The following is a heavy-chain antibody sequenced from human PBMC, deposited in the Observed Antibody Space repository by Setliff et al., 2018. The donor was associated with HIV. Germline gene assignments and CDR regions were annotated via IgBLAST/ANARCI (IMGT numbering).Heavy chain of an antibody. V-gene: IGHV4-59*01. CDR3: ARGAELLWFGELHNIPYFDY. D-gene: IGHD3-10*01. CDR1: GGSIRSYY. J-gene: IGHJ4*02. CDR2: IYYSGST. Sequence: SETLSLTCTVPGGSIRSYYWSWIRQPPGKGLEWIGYIYYSGSTNYNPPLKSRVTISVDTSKNQFSLKLSSVTSADTAVYYCARGAELLWFGELHNIPYFDYWGQGTLVTVSS.